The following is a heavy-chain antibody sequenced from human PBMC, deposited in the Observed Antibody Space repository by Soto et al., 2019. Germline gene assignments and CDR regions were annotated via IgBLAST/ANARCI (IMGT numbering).Heavy chain of an antibody. CDR2: IYDSGST. D-gene: IGHD6-13*01. CDR1: GGSISSSSYY. CDR3: ARPKGIAAAGGWFDP. J-gene: IGHJ5*02. V-gene: IGHV4-39*01. Sequence: QLQLQESGPGLVKPSETLSLTCTVSGGSISSSSYYWGWIRQPPGKGLEWIGRIYDSGSTYYNPSLTSRITIPVDTSKNQVYLKLSSVTAADTAVYYCARPKGIAAAGGWFDPWGQGTLVTVSS.